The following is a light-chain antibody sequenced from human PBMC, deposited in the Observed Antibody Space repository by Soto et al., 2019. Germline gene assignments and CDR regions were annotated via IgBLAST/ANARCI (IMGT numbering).Light chain of an antibody. CDR3: AAWDDSLNGYV. J-gene: IGLJ1*01. V-gene: IGLV1-44*01. CDR1: SSKIGSNT. Sequence: QSVLTQPPSASGTPGQRVTISCSGSSSKIGSNTVNWYQQLPGTAPKLLIYSNNQRPSGVPDRFSGSKSGTSASLAISGLQSWDEADYYYAAWDDSLNGYVFGTGTKVTVL. CDR2: SNN.